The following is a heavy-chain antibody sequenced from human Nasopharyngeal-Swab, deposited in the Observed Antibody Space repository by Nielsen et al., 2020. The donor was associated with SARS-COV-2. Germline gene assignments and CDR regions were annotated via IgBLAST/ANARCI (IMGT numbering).Heavy chain of an antibody. Sequence: SETLSLTCTVSGGSISSGDYYWSWIRQPPGKGLEWIGYIYYSGSTYYNPSLKSRVTISVDTSKHQFSLKLSSVTAADTAVYYCATVQSITIFVVVNIASAIDILCQWTMFTFTS. CDR2: IYYSGST. J-gene: IGHJ3*02. V-gene: IGHV4-30-4*01. CDR3: ATVQSITIFVVVNIASAIDI. D-gene: IGHD3-3*01. CDR1: GGSISSGDYY.